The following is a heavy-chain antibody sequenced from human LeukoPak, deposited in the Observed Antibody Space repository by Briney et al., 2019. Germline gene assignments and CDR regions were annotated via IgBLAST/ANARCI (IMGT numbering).Heavy chain of an antibody. V-gene: IGHV4-59*08. CDR3: ARHTRKTNAFDI. D-gene: IGHD4-17*01. Sequence: PSETLSLTCTVSGGSISSYYWRWIRQPPGKGLEWIGYIYYSGSTNYNPSLKSRVTISVDTSKNQFSLKLSSVTAADTAVYYCARHTRKTNAFDIWGQGTMVTVSS. J-gene: IGHJ3*02. CDR2: IYYSGST. CDR1: GGSISSYY.